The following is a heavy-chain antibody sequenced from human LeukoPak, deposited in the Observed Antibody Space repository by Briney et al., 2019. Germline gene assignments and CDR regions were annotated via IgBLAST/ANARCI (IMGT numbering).Heavy chain of an antibody. J-gene: IGHJ5*02. Sequence: GGSLRLSCAASGFTFSSYGMHWVRQAPGKGLEWLADISYGGSNKYYADSVKGRFTISGDNSKNTLYLQMNSLRAEDTAVYYCARGRGYNGSGKLFSGNWFDPWGQGTLVTVSS. CDR1: GFTFSSYG. V-gene: IGHV3-30*03. CDR2: ISYGGSNK. D-gene: IGHD3-10*01. CDR3: ARGRGYNGSGKLFSGNWFDP.